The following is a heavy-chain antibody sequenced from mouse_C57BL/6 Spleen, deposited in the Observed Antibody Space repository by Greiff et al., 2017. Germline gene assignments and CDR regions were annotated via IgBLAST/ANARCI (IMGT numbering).Heavy chain of an antibody. CDR1: GYTFTNYW. D-gene: IGHD1-1*01. J-gene: IGHJ4*01. CDR2: IYPGGGYT. Sequence: QVQLQQSGAELVRPGTSVKMSCKASGYTFTNYWIGWAKQRPGHGLEWIGDIYPGGGYTNYNEKFKGKATLTADKSSSTAYMQFSSLTSEDSAIYYCAREGYYGSSPYYYAMDYWGQGTSVTVST. CDR3: AREGYYGSSPYYYAMDY. V-gene: IGHV1-63*01.